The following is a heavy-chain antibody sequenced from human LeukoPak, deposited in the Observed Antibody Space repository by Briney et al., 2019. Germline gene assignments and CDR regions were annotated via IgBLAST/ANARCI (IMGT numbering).Heavy chain of an antibody. J-gene: IGHJ4*02. CDR2: IYTSGST. Sequence: PSETLSLTCTVSGGSISSYYWSWIRQPAGKGLEWIGRIYTSGSTNYNPSLKSRVTMSVDTSKNQFSLKLSSETAADTAVYYCATTMYSSSWYYFDYWGQGTLVTVSS. D-gene: IGHD6-13*01. CDR3: ATTMYSSSWYYFDY. CDR1: GGSISSYY. V-gene: IGHV4-4*07.